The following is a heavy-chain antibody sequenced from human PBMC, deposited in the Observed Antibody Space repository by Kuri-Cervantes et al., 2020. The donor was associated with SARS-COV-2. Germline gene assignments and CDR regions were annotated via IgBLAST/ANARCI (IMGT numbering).Heavy chain of an antibody. Sequence: ASVKVSCKASGYTFTSYKIHWVRQAPGQGPEWLGVINPSGGTTSYAQKFQGRVSIARDTSASTAYMELSSLGSEDTAVYYCARDGNNWNYYYYYMDVWGKGTTVTVSS. V-gene: IGHV1-46*01. J-gene: IGHJ6*03. CDR1: GYTFTSYK. CDR2: INPSGGTT. CDR3: ARDGNNWNYYYYYMDV. D-gene: IGHD1-20*01.